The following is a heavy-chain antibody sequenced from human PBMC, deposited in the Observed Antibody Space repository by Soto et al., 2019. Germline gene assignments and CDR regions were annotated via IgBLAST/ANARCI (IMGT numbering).Heavy chain of an antibody. CDR1: GVSISDTSYY. V-gene: IGHV4-39*01. CDR3: ARQASY. J-gene: IGHJ4*02. CDR2: VYFNGKT. Sequence: EPLSLTCNVSGVSISDTSYYWGWIRQPPGKGLEWIGTVYFNGKTFYNPSLKSRLTISVDRSKNQISLRLTSVTDADTAVYYCARQASYWGQGTLVTVSS.